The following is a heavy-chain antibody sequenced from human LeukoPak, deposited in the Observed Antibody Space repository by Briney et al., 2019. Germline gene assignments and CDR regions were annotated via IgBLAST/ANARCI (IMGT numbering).Heavy chain of an antibody. Sequence: RGGTTYYADSVKGPFTISGDNSKNTLYLQVNRLRAEDTAVYYCAKDPRYYYDSSGAFDIWGQGTMVTVSS. J-gene: IGHJ3*02. CDR3: AKDPRYYYDSSGAFDI. CDR2: RGGTT. D-gene: IGHD3-22*01. V-gene: IGHV3-23*01.